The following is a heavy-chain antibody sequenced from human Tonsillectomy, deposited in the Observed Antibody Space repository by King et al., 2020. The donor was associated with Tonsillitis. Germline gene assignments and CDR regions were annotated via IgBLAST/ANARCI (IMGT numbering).Heavy chain of an antibody. CDR3: ARSGQYCSSTSCYDGPFNY. D-gene: IGHD2-2*01. CDR1: GFTVSSNN. V-gene: IGHV3-53*01. Sequence: QLVQSGGGLIQPGGALRLSCAASGFTVSSNNRSWVREAPGKGLGWVSIIYIGGSTYNADSAKGRSTIPSDNTRNTLYLQMNRLRAEDTAAYYCARSGQYCSSTSCYDGPFNYWGQGTLVTVSS. J-gene: IGHJ4*02. CDR2: IYIGGST.